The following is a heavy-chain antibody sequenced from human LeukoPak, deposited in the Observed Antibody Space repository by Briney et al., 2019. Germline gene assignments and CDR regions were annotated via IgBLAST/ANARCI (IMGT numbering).Heavy chain of an antibody. CDR3: ARGYYYDSSGYYHYYYYYMDV. J-gene: IGHJ6*03. Sequence: SVKVSCKTSGYTFTTYGVTWVRQAPGQGLEWMGGIIPIFGTANYAQKFQGRVTITADESTSTAYMELSSLRSEDTAVYYCARGYYYDSSGYYHYYYYYMDVWGKGTTVTISS. CDR2: IIPIFGTA. CDR1: GYTFTTYG. V-gene: IGHV1-69*13. D-gene: IGHD3-22*01.